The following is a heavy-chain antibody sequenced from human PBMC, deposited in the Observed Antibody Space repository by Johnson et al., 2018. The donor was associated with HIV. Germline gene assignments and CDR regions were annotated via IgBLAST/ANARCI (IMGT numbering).Heavy chain of an antibody. J-gene: IGHJ3*02. Sequence: EVQLVESGGGVVQPGRSLRLSCAASGFTFDDYAMHWVRQAPGKGLEWVSGISWNSGSIGYADSVKGRFTISRDNAKNSLYLQMNSLRAEETALYYCAKARSIAATPYAFDMWGRGTMVTVSS. CDR3: AKARSIAATPYAFDM. CDR1: GFTFDDYA. D-gene: IGHD6-25*01. CDR2: ISWNSGSI. V-gene: IGHV3-9*01.